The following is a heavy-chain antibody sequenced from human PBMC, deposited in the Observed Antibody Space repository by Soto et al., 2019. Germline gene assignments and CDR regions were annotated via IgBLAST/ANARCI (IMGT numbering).Heavy chain of an antibody. D-gene: IGHD3-10*01. Sequence: QVQLVQSGAEVKKPGASVKVSCKTSGYTFNNYGISWVRQAPGQGLEWMGWISDYNGNTNYPQKFQGRVTMTTDPSTKTVYMVLTSLRSDDTAVYYCARDGYYDSGSYGMDVWGRGTTVTVSS. CDR1: GYTFNNYG. CDR2: ISDYNGNT. CDR3: ARDGYYDSGSYGMDV. J-gene: IGHJ6*02. V-gene: IGHV1-18*01.